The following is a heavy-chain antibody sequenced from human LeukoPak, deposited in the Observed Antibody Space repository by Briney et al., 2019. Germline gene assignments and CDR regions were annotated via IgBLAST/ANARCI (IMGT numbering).Heavy chain of an antibody. CDR3: VKDDVYSSSWYRGDYYGMDV. CDR2: ISSNGGST. CDR1: GFTFSSYA. V-gene: IGHV3-64D*06. J-gene: IGHJ6*02. Sequence: GGSPRLSCSASGFTFSSYAMHWVRPAPGKGLEYVSAISSNGGSTYYADSVKGRFTISRDNSKNTLYFQMSSLRAEDTAVYYCVKDDVYSSSWYRGDYYGMDVWGQGTTVTVSS. D-gene: IGHD6-13*01.